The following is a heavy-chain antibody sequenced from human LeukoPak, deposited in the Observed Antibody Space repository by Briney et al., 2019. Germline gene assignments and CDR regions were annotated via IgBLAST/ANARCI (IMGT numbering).Heavy chain of an antibody. D-gene: IGHD3-10*01. V-gene: IGHV4-39*07. Sequence: SETLSLTCTVSGGSVSNSSYYWGWIRQPPGKGLEWIGSIYHTGSTYYNPSLKSRVTISVDTSKNQFSLKLSSVTAADTAVYYCAKCRRMVDAFDIWGQGTMVTVSS. CDR1: GGSVSNSSYY. J-gene: IGHJ3*02. CDR2: IYHTGST. CDR3: AKCRRMVDAFDI.